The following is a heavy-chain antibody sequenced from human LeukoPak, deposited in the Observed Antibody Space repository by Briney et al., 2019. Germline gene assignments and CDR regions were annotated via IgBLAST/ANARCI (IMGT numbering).Heavy chain of an antibody. J-gene: IGHJ4*02. V-gene: IGHV3-21*01. Sequence: GGSLRLSCAASGFTFSSYSMTWVRQAPGKGLEWVSSISSSSSYIYYADSVKGRFTISRDNAKNSLYLQMNSLRAEDTAVYYCARDQITVRGVIKDWGQGTLVTVSS. D-gene: IGHD3-10*01. CDR2: ISSSSSYI. CDR1: GFTFSSYS. CDR3: ARDQITVRGVIKD.